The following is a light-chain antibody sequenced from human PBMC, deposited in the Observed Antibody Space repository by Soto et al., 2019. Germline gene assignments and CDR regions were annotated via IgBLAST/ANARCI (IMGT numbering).Light chain of an antibody. J-gene: IGLJ1*01. CDR3: AAWDDSLRGHV. CDR1: SIKIGLNA. Sequence: QSVLTQPPSASGTPGQRVTIPCSGSSIKIGLNAVSWFQQRAGPAPKVLIHSNTQRPSGVPDRLSGSKSGTSASLAISGLRSEDEADYGCAAWDDSLRGHVFGSGTKVTV. CDR2: SNT. V-gene: IGLV1-47*02.